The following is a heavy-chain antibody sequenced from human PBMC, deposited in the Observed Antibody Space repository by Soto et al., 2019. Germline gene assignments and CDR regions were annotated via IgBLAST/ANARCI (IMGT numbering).Heavy chain of an antibody. CDR3: ARRYRSYYDFWSLGY. D-gene: IGHD3-3*01. Sequence: GGSLRLSCAASGFTVSSNYMSWVRQAPGKGLEWVSVIYSGGSTYYADSVKGRFTISRDNSKNTLYLQMNSLRAEDTAVYYCARRYRSYYDFWSLGYWGQGTLVTVSS. CDR1: GFTVSSNY. CDR2: IYSGGST. V-gene: IGHV3-66*04. J-gene: IGHJ4*02.